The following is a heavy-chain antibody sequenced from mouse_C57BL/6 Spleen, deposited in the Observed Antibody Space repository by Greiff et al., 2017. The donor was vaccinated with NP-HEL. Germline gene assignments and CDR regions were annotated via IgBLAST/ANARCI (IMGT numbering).Heavy chain of an antibody. CDR2: IDPETGGT. V-gene: IGHV1-15*01. D-gene: IGHD6-1*01. J-gene: IGHJ2*01. CDR1: GYTFTDYE. CDR3: TRGGSQPYYFDY. Sequence: QVQLKQSGAELVRPGASVTLSCKASGYTFTDYEMHWVKQTPVHGLEWIGAIDPETGGTAYNQKFKGKAILTADKSSSTAYMELRSLTSEDSAVYYCTRGGSQPYYFDYWGQGTTLTVSS.